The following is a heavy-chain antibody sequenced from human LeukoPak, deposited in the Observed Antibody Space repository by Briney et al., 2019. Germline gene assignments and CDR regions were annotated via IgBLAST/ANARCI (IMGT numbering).Heavy chain of an antibody. D-gene: IGHD5-24*01. CDR2: IYYSGST. Sequence: PSETLSLTCTVSGGSIISYYWSWIRQPPGKGLEWIGYIYYSGSTNYNPSLKSRVTISVDTSKNQFSLKLSSVTAADTAVYYCAKANGYNYGPYNWFDPWGQGTLVTVSS. J-gene: IGHJ5*02. CDR3: AKANGYNYGPYNWFDP. V-gene: IGHV4-59*01. CDR1: GGSIISYY.